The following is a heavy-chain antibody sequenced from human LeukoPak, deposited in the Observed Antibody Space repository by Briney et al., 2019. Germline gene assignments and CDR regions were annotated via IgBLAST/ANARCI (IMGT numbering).Heavy chain of an antibody. CDR3: ARAHQLLEVDY. V-gene: IGHV4-38-2*02. J-gene: IGHJ4*02. Sequence: TSETLSLTCTVSGYSISSGYYWGWIRQPPGKGLEWIGSIYHSGSTYYNPSLKSRVTISVDTSKNQFSLELSSVTAADTAVYYCARAHQLLEVDYWGQGTLVTVSS. CDR2: IYHSGST. CDR1: GYSISSGYY. D-gene: IGHD2-2*01.